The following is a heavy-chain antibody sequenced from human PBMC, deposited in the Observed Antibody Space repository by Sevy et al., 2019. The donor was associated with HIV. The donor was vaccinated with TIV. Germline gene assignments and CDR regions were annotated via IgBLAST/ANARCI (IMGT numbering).Heavy chain of an antibody. CDR3: AKDGKPVLLWFGESEGVRGTDYYYYMDV. CDR1: GFTFSSYS. V-gene: IGHV3-23*01. CDR2: ISGSGGST. Sequence: GGSLRLSCAASGFTFSSYSMNWVRQAPGKGLEWVSAISGSGGSTYYADSVKGRFTISRDNSKNTLYLQMNSLRAEDTAVYYCAKDGKPVLLWFGESEGVRGTDYYYYMDVWGKGTTVTVSS. D-gene: IGHD3-10*01. J-gene: IGHJ6*03.